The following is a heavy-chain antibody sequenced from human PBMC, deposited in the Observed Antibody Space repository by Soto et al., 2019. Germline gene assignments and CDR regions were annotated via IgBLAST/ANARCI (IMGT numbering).Heavy chain of an antibody. CDR1: GFTFDDYG. J-gene: IGHJ6*02. V-gene: IGHV3-20*04. CDR3: ARGIVGATGYGKDV. Sequence: EVQLVESGGGVVRPGGSLRLSCAASGFTFDDYGMSWVRQAPGKGLEWVCGINWNGGSTGYADSGKGRFTISRDNAKNYLDLEMNRLRAEDTAWYYCARGIVGATGYGKDVWGQGTKVTVSS. CDR2: INWNGGST. D-gene: IGHD1-26*01.